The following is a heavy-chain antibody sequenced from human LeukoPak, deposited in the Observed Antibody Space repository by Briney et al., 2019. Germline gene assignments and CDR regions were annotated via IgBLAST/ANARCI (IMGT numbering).Heavy chain of an antibody. D-gene: IGHD3-3*01. CDR1: GGSISSYY. J-gene: IGHJ6*03. V-gene: IGHV4-59*01. CDR3: ARSPLGYYDLDYYYMDV. Sequence: SETLSLTCTVSGGSISSYYWSWIRQPPGKGLEWIGYIYYSGSTNYNPSLKSRVTISVNTSKNQFSLKLSSATAADTAVYYCARSPLGYYDLDYYYMDVWGKGTTVTVSS. CDR2: IYYSGST.